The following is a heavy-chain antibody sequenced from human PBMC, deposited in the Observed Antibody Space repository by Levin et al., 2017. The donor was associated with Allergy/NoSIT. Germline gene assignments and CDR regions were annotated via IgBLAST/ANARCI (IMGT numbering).Heavy chain of an antibody. J-gene: IGHJ6*02. Sequence: PSETLSLTCSVSGGSVSSGTYYWSWIRRPPGKGLEWIGYISYRGVTKYNPSLKSRVTISVDTSKNDFSLKVTSVTAADTAVYYCARDRIIVSGGNDYYYGMDVWGQGTTVIVSS. CDR2: ISYRGVT. D-gene: IGHD5/OR15-5a*01. CDR1: GGSVSSGTYY. CDR3: ARDRIIVSGGNDYYYGMDV. V-gene: IGHV4-61*03.